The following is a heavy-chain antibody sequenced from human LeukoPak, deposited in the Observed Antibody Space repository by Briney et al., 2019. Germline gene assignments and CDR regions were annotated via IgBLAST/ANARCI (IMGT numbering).Heavy chain of an antibody. Sequence: SETLSLTCTVSGGSISSYYWSWIRQPPGKGLEWIGYIYYSGSTNYNPSLKSRVTISVDTSKNQFSLKLSSVTAADTAVYYRARGAAMGYWGQGTLVTVSS. J-gene: IGHJ4*02. V-gene: IGHV4-59*01. CDR1: GGSISSYY. D-gene: IGHD5-18*01. CDR2: IYYSGST. CDR3: ARGAAMGY.